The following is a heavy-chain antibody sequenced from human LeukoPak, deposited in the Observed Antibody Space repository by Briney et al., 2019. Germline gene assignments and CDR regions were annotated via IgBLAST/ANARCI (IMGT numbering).Heavy chain of an antibody. CDR3: ARAHSDSSGYYRTDEYFQH. CDR1: GYTFTSYY. Sequence: ASVKVSCKASGYTFTSYYMHWVRQAPGQGLEWMGIINPSGGSTSYAQKFQGRATMTRDTSTSTVYMELSSLRSEDTAVYYCARAHSDSSGYYRTDEYFQHWGQGTLVTVSS. CDR2: INPSGGST. J-gene: IGHJ1*01. D-gene: IGHD3-22*01. V-gene: IGHV1-46*01.